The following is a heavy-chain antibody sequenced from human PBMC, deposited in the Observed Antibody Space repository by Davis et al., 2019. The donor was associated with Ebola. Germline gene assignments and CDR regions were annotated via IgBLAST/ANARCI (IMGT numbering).Heavy chain of an antibody. D-gene: IGHD3-10*01. CDR1: GFTFSNYG. V-gene: IGHV3-23*01. CDR3: AKLPGLLWFGQRYYFDS. J-gene: IGHJ4*02. CDR2: VTGSGGRT. Sequence: GESLKISCAASGFTFSNYGMSWVRQGPGKGLEWVSTVTGSGGRTYYADSVKGRFTISRDNSENTLYLQMNNLRVEDMALYYCAKLPGLLWFGQRYYFDSWGQGALVTVSS.